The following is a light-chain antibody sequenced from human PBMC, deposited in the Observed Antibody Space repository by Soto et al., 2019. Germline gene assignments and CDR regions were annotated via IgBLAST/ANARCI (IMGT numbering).Light chain of an antibody. CDR2: GAS. CDR3: QHYGSSGT. V-gene: IGKV3-15*01. J-gene: IGKJ1*01. CDR1: QSVSSN. Sequence: IGVSQSAATVSVSRRRRATRACRASQSVSSNLAWYQQKPGQAPRLLVYGASTRPTGIPTRFSGSGSGTDFTLTISRLETEDFAVHSCQHYGSSGTFRQGTKVDIK.